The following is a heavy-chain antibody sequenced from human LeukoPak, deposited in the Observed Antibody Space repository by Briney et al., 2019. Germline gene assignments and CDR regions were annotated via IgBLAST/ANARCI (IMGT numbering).Heavy chain of an antibody. D-gene: IGHD5-12*01. Sequence: SETLSLTCTVSGGSISDYYWSWIRQPPGKGLEHIGYIYYSGSTNYNPSLKSRVTISLDTSKNQFSLKLSPVTAADTAVYYCARGRGYSGYFGYYYMDVWGKGTTVTISS. CDR2: IYYSGST. CDR3: ARGRGYSGYFGYYYMDV. J-gene: IGHJ6*03. CDR1: GGSISDYY. V-gene: IGHV4-59*01.